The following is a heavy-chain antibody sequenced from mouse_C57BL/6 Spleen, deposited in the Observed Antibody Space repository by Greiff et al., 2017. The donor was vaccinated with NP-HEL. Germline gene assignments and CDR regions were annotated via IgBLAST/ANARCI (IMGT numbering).Heavy chain of an antibody. D-gene: IGHD2-3*01. J-gene: IGHJ3*01. V-gene: IGHV2-5*01. CDR1: GFSLTSYG. CDR3: AIPNDDGYSGFAY. CDR2: IWRGGST. Sequence: QVQLKESGPGLVQPSQSLSITCTVSGFSLTSYGVHWVRQSPGKGLEWLGVIWRGGSTDYNAAFMSRLSITKDNSKSQVFFKMNSLQADDTAIYYCAIPNDDGYSGFAYWGQGTLVTVSA.